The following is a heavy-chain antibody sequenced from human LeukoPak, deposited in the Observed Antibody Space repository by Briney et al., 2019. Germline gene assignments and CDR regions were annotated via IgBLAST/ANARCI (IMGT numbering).Heavy chain of an antibody. CDR3: ARVFGSSGWSTFDY. CDR1: GYSFIRYH. J-gene: IGHJ4*02. D-gene: IGHD6-19*01. Sequence: ASVEVSCKASGYSFIRYHIHWVRQAPGQGLEWMGVLKLYDGSVSHAQKFQGRVTMTSDTSTSTVYMELSSLRSEDTAVYYCARVFGSSGWSTFDYWGQGALVTVSS. CDR2: LKLYDGSV. V-gene: IGHV1-46*01.